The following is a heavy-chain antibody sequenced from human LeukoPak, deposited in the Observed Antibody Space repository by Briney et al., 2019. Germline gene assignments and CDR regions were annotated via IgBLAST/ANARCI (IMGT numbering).Heavy chain of an antibody. Sequence: ASVKVSCKASGYTFTSYDINWVRQATGQGLEWMGWMNPNSGNTGYAQKFQGRVTMTRDTSISTAYMELSRLRSDDTAVYYCARISGSFGYWGQGTLVTVSS. D-gene: IGHD1-26*01. J-gene: IGHJ4*02. CDR1: GYTFTSYD. V-gene: IGHV1-8*01. CDR3: ARISGSFGY. CDR2: MNPNSGNT.